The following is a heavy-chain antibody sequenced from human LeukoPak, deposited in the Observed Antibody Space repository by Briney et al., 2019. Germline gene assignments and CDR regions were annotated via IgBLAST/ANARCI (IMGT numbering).Heavy chain of an antibody. CDR1: GGSISSYY. CDR2: IYYSGST. V-gene: IGHV4-59*01. J-gene: IGHJ3*02. Sequence: SETLSLTCTVSGGSISSYYWSWIRQPPGKGLEWIGYIYYSGSTNYNPSLTSRVTISVDTSKNQFSLKLSSVTAADTAVYYCARSSGSTIDAFDIWGQGTMVTVSS. D-gene: IGHD6-13*01. CDR3: ARSSGSTIDAFDI.